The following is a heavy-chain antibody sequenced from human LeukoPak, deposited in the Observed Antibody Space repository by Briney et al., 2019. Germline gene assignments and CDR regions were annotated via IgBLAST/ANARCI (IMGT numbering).Heavy chain of an antibody. J-gene: IGHJ4*02. CDR1: GFTFTNYA. Sequence: GGSLRLPCAASGFTFTNYAMTWVRQAPGKGLEWVSGISEGVGNTYYADSVKGRFTISRDHSKNTLYLQMNSLRAEDTALYYCAKREKGTTGRFFDYWGQGTLSPSPQ. CDR2: ISEGVGNT. D-gene: IGHD4-17*01. V-gene: IGHV3-23*01. CDR3: AKREKGTTGRFFDY.